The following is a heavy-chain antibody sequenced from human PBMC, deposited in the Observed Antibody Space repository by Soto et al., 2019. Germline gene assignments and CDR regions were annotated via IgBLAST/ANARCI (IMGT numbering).Heavy chain of an antibody. CDR3: ASRNTAMIIYGTDV. Sequence: GESLKISCKGSGYSFTSYWISCVRQMPWKGLEWMGMIDPSDSYTNYSPSFQGHVTISADKSIGTAYLQWSSLKASDTAMYYCASRNTAMIIYGTDVWGQGTTVTVSS. D-gene: IGHD5-18*01. V-gene: IGHV5-10-1*01. CDR1: GYSFTSYW. CDR2: IDPSDSYT. J-gene: IGHJ6*02.